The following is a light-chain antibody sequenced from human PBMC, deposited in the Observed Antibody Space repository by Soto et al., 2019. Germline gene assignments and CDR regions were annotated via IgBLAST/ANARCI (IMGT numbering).Light chain of an antibody. Sequence: QSALTQPASVSGSPGQSITISCTGTSSDVGGYEYVSWYQQHPGKAPKLMIYEVSNRPSGVPDRFSGSKSGTSASLAISGLRSEDEADYYCAAGDDSLRGVVFGGGTKLTVL. CDR1: SSDVGGYEY. V-gene: IGLV2-14*01. J-gene: IGLJ2*01. CDR3: AAGDDSLRGVV. CDR2: EVS.